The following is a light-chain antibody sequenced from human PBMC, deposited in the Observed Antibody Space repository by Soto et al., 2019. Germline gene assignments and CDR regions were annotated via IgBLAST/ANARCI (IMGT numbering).Light chain of an antibody. CDR3: FSHRSGDSHV. V-gene: IGLV2-14*01. CDR2: GVT. CDR1: SSDIGAYNY. Sequence: ALTQPASVSGSPGQSITISCTGTSSDIGAYNYVSWYQQYPGKAPKLMIYGVTNRPSGVSNRFSGSKTGNTASLTIYGLQAEDEADYYCFSHRSGDSHVFGTGTQVTVL. J-gene: IGLJ1*01.